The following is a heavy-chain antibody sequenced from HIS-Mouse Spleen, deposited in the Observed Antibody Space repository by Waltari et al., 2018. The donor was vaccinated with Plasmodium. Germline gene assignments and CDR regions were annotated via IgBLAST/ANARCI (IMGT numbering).Heavy chain of an antibody. CDR2: VSSSSSYI. V-gene: IGHV3-21*01. Sequence: EVQLVESGGGLVKPGGSLRLSCAASGFTFSSFSMNWVRQAPGKGVEGVSSVSSSSSYIYYADSVKGRFTISRDKAKNSLYLQMNSLRAEDMAVYYGARESSSSWYLDYWGQGTLVTVSS. J-gene: IGHJ4*02. CDR1: GFTFSSFS. CDR3: ARESSSSWYLDY. D-gene: IGHD6-13*01.